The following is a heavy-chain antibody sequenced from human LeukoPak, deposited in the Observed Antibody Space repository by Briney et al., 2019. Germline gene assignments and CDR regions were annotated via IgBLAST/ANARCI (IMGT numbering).Heavy chain of an antibody. Sequence: GGALRLSCAASGFTFSSYGMNWVRQPPGKGLEWVSTISGSGGSTYYADSVKGRFIISRDNSKNTLYLQMNSLRAEDTAVYYCAKDLGRHDAFDIWGQGTMVPVSS. CDR1: GFTFSSYG. J-gene: IGHJ3*02. V-gene: IGHV3-23*01. CDR2: ISGSGGST. CDR3: AKDLGRHDAFDI.